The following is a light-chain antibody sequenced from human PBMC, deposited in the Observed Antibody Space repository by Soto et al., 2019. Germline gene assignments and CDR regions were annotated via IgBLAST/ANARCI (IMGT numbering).Light chain of an antibody. CDR1: SSDVGSYNL. J-gene: IGLJ2*01. CDR3: CSYAGSSTFVV. Sequence: HSALTQPASVSGSPGQSITISCTGTSSDVGSYNLVSWYQQHPGKAPKLMIYEGSKRPSGVSNRFSGSKSGNTASLTISGLQAEDEADYYCCSYAGSSTFVVFGGGTKVTVL. CDR2: EGS. V-gene: IGLV2-23*01.